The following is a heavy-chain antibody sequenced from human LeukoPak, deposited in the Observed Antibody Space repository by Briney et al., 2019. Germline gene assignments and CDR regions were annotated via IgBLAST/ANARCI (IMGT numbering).Heavy chain of an antibody. CDR2: IYYSGST. D-gene: IGHD2-2*01. CDR1: GGSISSSSYY. J-gene: IGHJ4*02. Sequence: PSETLSLTCTVSGGSISSSSYYWGWIRQPPGKGLEWIGSIYYSGSTYYNPSLKSRVTISVDTSKNQFSLKLSSVTAADTAVYYCARIPKAYVVPAASGLVDYWGQGTLVTVSS. CDR3: ARIPKAYVVPAASGLVDY. V-gene: IGHV4-39*01.